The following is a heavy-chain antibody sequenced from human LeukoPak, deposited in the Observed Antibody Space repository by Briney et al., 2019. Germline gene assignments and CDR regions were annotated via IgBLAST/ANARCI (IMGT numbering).Heavy chain of an antibody. V-gene: IGHV3-7*01. D-gene: IGHD1-1*01. Sequence: PGGSLRLSSAAPGFSFSSNWMGWVRQAPGKGLEWVAHIKRDGSQKYYLDSVKGRFTISRDNAKNSLYLQMNSLRVEDTAVYYCARLGLEVGGPNWFAPWGQGTLVTVSS. J-gene: IGHJ5*02. CDR3: ARLGLEVGGPNWFAP. CDR1: GFSFSSNW. CDR2: IKRDGSQK.